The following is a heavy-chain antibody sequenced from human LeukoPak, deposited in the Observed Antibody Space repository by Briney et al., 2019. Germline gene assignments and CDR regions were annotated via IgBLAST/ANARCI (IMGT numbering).Heavy chain of an antibody. V-gene: IGHV5-51*01. Sequence: GESLKISCKGSGYSFTSYWIGWVRQMPGKGLEWMGIIYPGDSDTRYSPSFQGQVTISADKSISTAYLQWSSLKASDTAMYYCARQRYSSGWYGAIYFDYWGQGTLVTVSS. D-gene: IGHD6-19*01. CDR3: ARQRYSSGWYGAIYFDY. CDR1: GYSFTSYW. CDR2: IYPGDSDT. J-gene: IGHJ4*02.